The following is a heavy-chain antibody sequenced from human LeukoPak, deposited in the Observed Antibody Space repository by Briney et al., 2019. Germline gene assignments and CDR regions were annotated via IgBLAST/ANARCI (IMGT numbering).Heavy chain of an antibody. Sequence: GGSLRLSCAASGFTFSGYEMNWVRQAPGKGLEWLSYISGSGSNIYYANSVKGRFTISRDNAKNSLYLQMNSPRVEDTAVYYCARVAAAPGTFDPWGQGTLVTVSS. CDR2: ISGSGSNI. CDR1: GFTFSGYE. V-gene: IGHV3-48*03. CDR3: ARVAAAPGTFDP. J-gene: IGHJ5*02. D-gene: IGHD6-13*01.